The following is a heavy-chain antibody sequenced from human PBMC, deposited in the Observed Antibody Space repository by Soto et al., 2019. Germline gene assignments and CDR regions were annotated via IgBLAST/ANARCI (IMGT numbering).Heavy chain of an antibody. CDR1: GDTFTDYY. CDR2: VNPSGGHT. Sequence: QVQLVQSGAEVKKPGASVKVSCKASGDTFTDYYIHWVRLAPGQGLEWMGTVNPSGGHTTYAQHFLGRMTRARDTSTSTLYMQLTRLTSEDTAVYYCARGGHVVVVTAALDFWGQGTLVTVSS. J-gene: IGHJ4*02. D-gene: IGHD2-21*02. V-gene: IGHV1-46*01. CDR3: ARGGHVVVVTAALDF.